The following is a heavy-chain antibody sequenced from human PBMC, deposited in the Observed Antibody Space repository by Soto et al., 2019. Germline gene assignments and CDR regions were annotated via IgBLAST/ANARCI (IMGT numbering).Heavy chain of an antibody. CDR2: INSKTDGGTT. Sequence: EVQLVESGGGLVKPGGSLRLSCAASGFTFSNAWMSWVRQAPGKGLEWVGRINSKTDGGTTDYAAPVKGRFTISRDDSKNTLYLQMNSLKTEDTAVYYCTTDGTRQLLWFGELHYYYMDVWGKGTTVTVSS. V-gene: IGHV3-15*01. D-gene: IGHD3-10*01. CDR3: TTDGTRQLLWFGELHYYYMDV. CDR1: GFTFSNAW. J-gene: IGHJ6*03.